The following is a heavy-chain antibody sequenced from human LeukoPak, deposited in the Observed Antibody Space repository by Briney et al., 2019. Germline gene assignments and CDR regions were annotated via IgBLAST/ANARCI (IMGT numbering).Heavy chain of an antibody. Sequence: KPSETLSLTCTVSGGSVSSSSSYWAWIRQPPGRGLEWIGSVYYSETTYYNTSLESRVTISEDTSRNRFSLMLSSVTAADTAVYYCVRQNSDYYYYYLDVWGEGTTVIVSS. J-gene: IGHJ6*03. CDR3: VRQNSDYYYYYLDV. V-gene: IGHV4-39*01. CDR2: VYYSETT. D-gene: IGHD1-7*01. CDR1: GGSVSSSSSY.